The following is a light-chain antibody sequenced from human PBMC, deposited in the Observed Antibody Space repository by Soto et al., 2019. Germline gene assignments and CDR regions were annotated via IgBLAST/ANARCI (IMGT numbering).Light chain of an antibody. CDR3: PSYDSILSGWV. J-gene: IGLJ3*02. V-gene: IGLV1-40*01. CDR2: GNS. Sequence: QSVLTQPPSVSGAPGQRGTISCTGSSSNIGAGYDVHWYQQLPGTAPKLLIYGNSNRPSGVPDRFSGYKSGTSASLAITGLQAEDEDDYYGPSYDSILSGWVFGGGTKVTV. CDR1: SSNIGAGYD.